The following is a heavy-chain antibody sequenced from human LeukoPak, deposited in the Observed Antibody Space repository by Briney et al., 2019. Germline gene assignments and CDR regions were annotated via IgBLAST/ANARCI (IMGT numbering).Heavy chain of an antibody. CDR1: GVSINTCCYY. CDR3: ARGRSYGFDFDS. CDR2: KYSTGST. J-gene: IGHJ4*02. D-gene: IGHD5-18*01. V-gene: IGHV4-61*01. Sequence: SETLSLTCDVSGVSINTCCYYWTWIRQPPGKGLEWIGYKYSTGSTRYNSSLRSRLTISLDSSKNQFSLRLTSVTAADTAVYYCARGRSYGFDFDSWGPGTLVTVSS.